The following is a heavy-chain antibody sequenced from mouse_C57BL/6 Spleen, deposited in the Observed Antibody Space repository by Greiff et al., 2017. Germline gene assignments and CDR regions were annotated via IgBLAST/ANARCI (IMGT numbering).Heavy chain of an antibody. D-gene: IGHD2-3*01. CDR3: ARRGIYDGYYLYAMDY. CDR1: GYSFTGYF. V-gene: IGHV1-20*01. J-gene: IGHJ4*01. Sequence: EVQVVESGPELVKPGDSVKISCKASGYSFTGYFMNWVMQSHGKSLEWIGRINPYNGDTFYNQKFKGKATLTVDKSSSTAHMELRSLTSEDSAVYYCARRGIYDGYYLYAMDYWGQGTSVTVSS. CDR2: INPYNGDT.